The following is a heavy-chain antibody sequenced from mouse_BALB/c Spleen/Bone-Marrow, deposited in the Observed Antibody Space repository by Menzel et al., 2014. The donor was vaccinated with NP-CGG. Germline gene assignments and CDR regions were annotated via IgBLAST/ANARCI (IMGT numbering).Heavy chain of an antibody. CDR2: INPSTGYT. D-gene: IGHD2-4*01. CDR3: ARNYDYDGGYYAMDY. CDR1: GYNFISYW. Sequence: QVQLQQSGAELAKPGASVKMSCKASGYNFISYWMHWVKPRPGQGLEWIGYINPSTGYTEYNQKFKDKVTLTADKSSSKAYMQLSSLTSEDSAVYYCARNYDYDGGYYAMDYWGQGTSVTVSS. V-gene: IGHV1-7*01. J-gene: IGHJ4*01.